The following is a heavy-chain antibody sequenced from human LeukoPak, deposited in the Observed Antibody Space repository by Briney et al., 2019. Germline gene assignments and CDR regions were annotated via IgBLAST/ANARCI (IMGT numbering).Heavy chain of an antibody. CDR2: INPNSGGT. Sequence: ASVKVSCTASGYTFTGYYMHWVRQAPGQGLEWMGWINPNSGGTNYAQKFQGRVTMTRDTSISTAYMELSRLRSDDTAVFYCARTPVEMSATGEFDYWGQGTLVTVSS. V-gene: IGHV1-2*02. J-gene: IGHJ4*02. CDR3: ARTPVEMSATGEFDY. D-gene: IGHD7-27*01. CDR1: GYTFTGYY.